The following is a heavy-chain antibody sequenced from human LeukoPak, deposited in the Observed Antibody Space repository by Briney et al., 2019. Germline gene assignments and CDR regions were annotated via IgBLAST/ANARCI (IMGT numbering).Heavy chain of an antibody. V-gene: IGHV4-59*01. CDR2: IYYSGST. J-gene: IGHJ3*02. D-gene: IGHD6-19*01. CDR3: ARAHDSDSSGWYDFAFDI. Sequence: NPSETLSLTCTVSGGSISSYYWSWIRQPPGKGLEWIGYIYYSGSTNYNPSLKRRVTISVDTSKNQFSLKVSSVTAADTAVYYCARAHDSDSSGWYDFAFDIWGQGTMVTVSS. CDR1: GGSISSYY.